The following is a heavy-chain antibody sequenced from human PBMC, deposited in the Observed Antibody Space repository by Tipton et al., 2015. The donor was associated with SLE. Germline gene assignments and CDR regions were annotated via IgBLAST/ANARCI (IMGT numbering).Heavy chain of an antibody. Sequence: SLRLSCAASGFTFSSYDMHWVRQTTGKGLEWVSAIGSAGDTYYPGSVKGRFTISRENAKNSLYLQMNSLRDGDTAIYYCAGNRWLDYLGQGTLVTVSS. D-gene: IGHD3-22*01. CDR1: GFTFSSYD. V-gene: IGHV3-13*01. CDR2: IGSAGDT. J-gene: IGHJ4*02. CDR3: AGNRWLDY.